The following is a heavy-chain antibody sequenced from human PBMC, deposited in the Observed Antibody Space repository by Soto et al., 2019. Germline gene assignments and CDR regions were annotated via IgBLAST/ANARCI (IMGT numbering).Heavy chain of an antibody. D-gene: IGHD4-4*01. V-gene: IGHV3-30*03. CDR3: ASDIMANDYSGNSFDY. J-gene: IGHJ4*02. Sequence: LRLSCAASGFTFSSYAMHWVRQAPGKGLEWVAVIPYDGYNKYYADSVKGRFTISRDNSKNTLYLQMNSLRAEDTAVYYCASDIMANDYSGNSFDYWGQGTLVTVSS. CDR2: IPYDGYNK. CDR1: GFTFSSYA.